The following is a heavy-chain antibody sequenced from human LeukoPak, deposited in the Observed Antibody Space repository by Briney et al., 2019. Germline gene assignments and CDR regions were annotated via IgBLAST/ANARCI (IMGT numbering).Heavy chain of an antibody. J-gene: IGHJ3*02. V-gene: IGHV3-7*01. CDR1: GFTFSRYW. Sequence: GGSLRLSCAISGFTFSRYWMTWVRQAPGKGLECVAIIKPDGSESYYGASVRGRFTISRDNAKDSLSWQLKSLRAEDTAVYYCARDLTMIVPGAFDIWGHGTTVIVSS. D-gene: IGHD3-22*01. CDR2: IKPDGSES. CDR3: ARDLTMIVPGAFDI.